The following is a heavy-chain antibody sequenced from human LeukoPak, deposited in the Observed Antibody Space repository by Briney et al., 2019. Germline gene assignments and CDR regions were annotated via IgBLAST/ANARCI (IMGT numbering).Heavy chain of an antibody. J-gene: IGHJ4*02. CDR2: VNPNSGDT. V-gene: IGHV1-2*02. CDR1: GYTFSAFH. Sequence: GASVKVSCKASGYTFSAFHLHWVRLAPGQGPEWMGWVNPNSGDTNYAQKFRGRVTMTRDTSINTAYMELSSLRSDDTAVYYCARSNYYGSQSEYWGQGTLVAVSS. CDR3: ARSNYYGSQSEY. D-gene: IGHD3-10*01.